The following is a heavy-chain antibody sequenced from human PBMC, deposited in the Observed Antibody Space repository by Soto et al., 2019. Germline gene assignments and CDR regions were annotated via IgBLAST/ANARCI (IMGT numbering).Heavy chain of an antibody. V-gene: IGHV4-31*03. CDR3: ARWIQLWDYFDY. CDR2: IYYSGST. CDR1: GGSISSGGYY. D-gene: IGHD5-18*01. Sequence: SETLSLTCTVSGGSISSGGYYWSWIRQHPGKGLEWIGYIYYSGSTYYNPSLKSRVTISVDTSKNQFSLKLSSVTAADTAVYYCARWIQLWDYFDYWGQGTLVTVSS. J-gene: IGHJ4*02.